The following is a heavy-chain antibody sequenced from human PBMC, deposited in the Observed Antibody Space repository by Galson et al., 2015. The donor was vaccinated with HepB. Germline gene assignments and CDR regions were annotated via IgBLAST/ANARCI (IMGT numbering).Heavy chain of an antibody. CDR1: GFTFSSYA. Sequence: SLRLSCAASGFTFSSYAMSWVRQAPGKGLQWVSGIGGSGGSTYYADSVKGRFTISRDNSKNRLYLQMNSLRAEDTAVYYCANLHDYSNPILLGYYYYGMDVWGQGTTVTVSS. D-gene: IGHD4-11*01. V-gene: IGHV3-23*01. CDR3: ANLHDYSNPILLGYYYYGMDV. CDR2: IGGSGGST. J-gene: IGHJ6*02.